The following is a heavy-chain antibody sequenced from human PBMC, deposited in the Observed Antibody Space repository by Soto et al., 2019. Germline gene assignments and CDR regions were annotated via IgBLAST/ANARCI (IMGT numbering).Heavy chain of an antibody. CDR2: IIPIFDTA. CDR3: ARGKSYFCCGKGISRYKSLHV. CDR1: GGTVSIYA. D-gene: IGHD1-1*01. J-gene: IGHJ6*04. Sequence: SVKVSCPSSGGTVSIYAISWLRQAPGQGLEWMGGIIPIFDTANYAQKFQGRVTITADESTNTAYMEVSSLRSEDTAVYYCARGKSYFCCGKGISRYKSLHVWASGTSFTVSS. V-gene: IGHV1-69*13.